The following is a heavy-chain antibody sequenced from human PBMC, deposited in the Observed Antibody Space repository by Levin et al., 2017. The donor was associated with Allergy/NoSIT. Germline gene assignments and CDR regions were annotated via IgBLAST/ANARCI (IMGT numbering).Heavy chain of an antibody. Sequence: GESLKISCTASGFTFGDYAMSWFRQAPGKGLEWVGFIRSKAYGGTTEYAASVKGRFTISRDDSKSIAYLQMNSLKTEDTAVYYCTRDSSEYSGSYYVFDYWGQGTLVTVSS. D-gene: IGHD1-26*01. V-gene: IGHV3-49*03. CDR3: TRDSSEYSGSYYVFDY. CDR2: IRSKAYGGTT. CDR1: GFTFGDYA. J-gene: IGHJ4*02.